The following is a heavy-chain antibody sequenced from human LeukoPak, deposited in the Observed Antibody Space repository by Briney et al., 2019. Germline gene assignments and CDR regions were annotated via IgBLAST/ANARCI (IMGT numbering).Heavy chain of an antibody. Sequence: SETLSLTCAVYGGSFSGYYWSWIRQPPGKGLEWIGEINHSGSTNYNPSLKSRVTISVDTSKNQFSLKLSSVTAADTAVYYCARRRIAAAGSLSVWGQGTLVTVSS. CDR1: GGSFSGYY. CDR3: ARRRIAAAGSLSV. D-gene: IGHD6-13*01. CDR2: INHSGST. J-gene: IGHJ1*01. V-gene: IGHV4-34*01.